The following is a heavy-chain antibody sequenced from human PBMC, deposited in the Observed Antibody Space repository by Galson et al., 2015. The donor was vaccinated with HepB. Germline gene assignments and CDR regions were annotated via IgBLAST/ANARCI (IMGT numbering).Heavy chain of an antibody. J-gene: IGHJ3*01. D-gene: IGHD4-17*01. Sequence: SLRLSCAGSGFIFDDYTMHWVRQVPGKGLGWVSRISWNSGNIGYADSVKGQFTISRDNAKNSLFLQMDSLTAEDTALYYCAKDMGHGDYGWDFDVWGQGTMVIVSS. V-gene: IGHV3-9*01. CDR3: AKDMGHGDYGWDFDV. CDR2: ISWNSGNI. CDR1: GFIFDDYT.